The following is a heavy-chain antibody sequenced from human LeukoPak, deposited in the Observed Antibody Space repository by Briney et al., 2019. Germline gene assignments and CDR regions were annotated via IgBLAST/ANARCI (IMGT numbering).Heavy chain of an antibody. CDR1: GFTFSTFA. V-gene: IGHV3-23*01. D-gene: IGHD5-18*01. Sequence: PGGSLRLSCVASGFTFSTFAMNWVRQAPGKGLEWVSTISETGRSTYYAHSVKGQFTISRDNSKNTLYLQMNSLRAEDTAVYYCAKDRGYSYGISEYWGQGTLVTVSS. CDR3: AKDRGYSYGISEY. CDR2: ISETGRST. J-gene: IGHJ4*02.